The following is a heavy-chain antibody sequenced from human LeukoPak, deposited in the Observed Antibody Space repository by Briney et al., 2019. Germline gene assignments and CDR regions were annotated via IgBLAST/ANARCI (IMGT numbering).Heavy chain of an antibody. Sequence: QPGGSLRLSCAASGFTFSSYGMHWVRQAPGKGLEWVAFIRYDGSNKYYADSVKGRFTISRDNSKNTLYLQMNSLRAEDTAVYYCAKDKYQLPPFAFDIWGQGTMVTVSS. J-gene: IGHJ3*02. CDR2: IRYDGSNK. V-gene: IGHV3-30*02. CDR3: AKDKYQLPPFAFDI. CDR1: GFTFSSYG. D-gene: IGHD2-2*01.